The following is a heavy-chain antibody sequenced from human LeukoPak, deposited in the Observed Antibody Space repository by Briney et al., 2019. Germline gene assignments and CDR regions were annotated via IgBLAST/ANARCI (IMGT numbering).Heavy chain of an antibody. D-gene: IGHD3-10*01. V-gene: IGHV4-59*01. CDR1: GGSISIYY. Sequence: SETLSLTCTVSGGSISIYYWSWIRQPQGKGLEWIGYIYYSGSTNYNPSLKSRVTISVDTSKNQFSLKLSSATAADTAVYYCARELLWFGELSSHFDYWGQGTLVTVSS. J-gene: IGHJ4*02. CDR3: ARELLWFGELSSHFDY. CDR2: IYYSGST.